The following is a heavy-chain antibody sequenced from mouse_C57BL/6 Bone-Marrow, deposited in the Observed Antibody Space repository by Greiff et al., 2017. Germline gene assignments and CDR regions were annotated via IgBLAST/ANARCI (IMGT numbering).Heavy chain of an antibody. CDR3: VREDYGSIPDY. CDR2: ISSKSSNYAT. Sequence: EVPRVESGGGLVQPKGSLKLSCAASGFTFNTYAMHWVRQATGTGLAWVARISSKSSNYATYSADSVKERFTISRDDSQSMLYRQMNNLKTEDTAMYYWVREDYGSIPDYWGQGTTLTVSS. CDR1: GFTFNTYA. D-gene: IGHD1-1*01. V-gene: IGHV10-3*01. J-gene: IGHJ2*01.